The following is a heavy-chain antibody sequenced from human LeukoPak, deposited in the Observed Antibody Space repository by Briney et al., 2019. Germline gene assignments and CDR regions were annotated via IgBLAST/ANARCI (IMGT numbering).Heavy chain of an antibody. J-gene: IGHJ4*02. CDR3: ARNSYDSSGYINY. CDR1: RLTFRNYG. V-gene: IGHV3-30*02. CDR2: IWHDGSNQ. D-gene: IGHD3-22*01. Sequence: GGSLRLSCEASRLTFRNYGMHWVRQAPGKGLEWVAFIWHDGSNQYYIDSVKGRFTISRDNSKNTLYLQMNSLRAEDTAVYYCARNSYDSSGYINYWGQGTLVTVSS.